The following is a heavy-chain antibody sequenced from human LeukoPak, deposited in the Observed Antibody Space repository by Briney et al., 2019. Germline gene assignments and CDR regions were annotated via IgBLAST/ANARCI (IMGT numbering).Heavy chain of an antibody. CDR2: NNHGGST. CDR3: ARLPGIAVAGQMSFYYYYYMDV. D-gene: IGHD6-19*01. CDR1: GGSFSGFY. Sequence: KPSETLSPTCAVYGGSFSGFYWGWVRPPPGEGRGWIGENNHGGSTNYNPSFKSRVPISVDTSKYQFSLKLSSVTAADTAVYYCARLPGIAVAGQMSFYYYYYMDVWGKGTTVTVSS. J-gene: IGHJ6*03. V-gene: IGHV4-34*01.